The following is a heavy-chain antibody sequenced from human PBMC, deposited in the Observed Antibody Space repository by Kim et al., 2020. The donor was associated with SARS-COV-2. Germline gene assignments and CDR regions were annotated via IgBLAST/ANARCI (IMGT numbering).Heavy chain of an antibody. CDR1: GVSVSSVGYY. CDR2: IYHGGGT. Sequence: SETLSLTCSVSGVSVSSVGYYWSWIRQPPGKGLERIGHIYHGGGTNYNRSLQSRVTISVDTSTNQFSLKLSSVTAADTAMYYCARTCISVSCYTFGMDVWGQGTRVTVSS. V-gene: IGHV4-61*08. J-gene: IGHJ6*02. CDR3: ARTCISVSCYTFGMDV. D-gene: IGHD2-2*02.